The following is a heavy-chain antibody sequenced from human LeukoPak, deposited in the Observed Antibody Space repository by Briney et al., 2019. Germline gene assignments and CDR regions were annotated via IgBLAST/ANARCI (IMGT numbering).Heavy chain of an antibody. CDR3: ARVPYCSGGSCYSYDYYGMDV. V-gene: IGHV3-53*01. D-gene: IGHD2-15*01. Sequence: GGSLRLSCAASGFTFSGYAMSWVRQAPGKGLEWVSLIYSGGSTYYADSVKGRFTISRDNSKYTLYLQMNSLRAEDTAVYYCARVPYCSGGSCYSYDYYGMDVWGQGTTVTVSS. CDR1: GFTFSGYA. CDR2: IYSGGST. J-gene: IGHJ6*02.